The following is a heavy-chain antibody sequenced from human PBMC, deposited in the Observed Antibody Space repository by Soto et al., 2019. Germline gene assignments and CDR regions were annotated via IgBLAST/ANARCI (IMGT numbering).Heavy chain of an antibody. J-gene: IGHJ6*02. V-gene: IGHV3-33*01. CDR1: GFTFSSYG. Sequence: QVQLVESGGGVVQPGRSLRLSCAASGFTFSSYGMHWVRQAPGKGLEWVAVIWYDGSNKYYADSVKGRFTISRDNSKNTLYLQMNSLRAEDTAVYYCARDVHRIAARTSYYYYYGMDVWGQGTTVTVSS. CDR3: ARDVHRIAARTSYYYYYGMDV. CDR2: IWYDGSNK. D-gene: IGHD6-6*01.